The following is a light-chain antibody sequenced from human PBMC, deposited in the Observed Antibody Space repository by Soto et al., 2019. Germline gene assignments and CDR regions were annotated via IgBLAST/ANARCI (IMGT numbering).Light chain of an antibody. V-gene: IGKV3-11*01. J-gene: IGKJ5*01. CDR2: DTS. CDR1: QFLSSY. CDR3: HQRNK. Sequence: EVVLTQSPATVSFAPGVRAALSCRARQFLSSYLAWYQQNPGQPPRLLIYDTSNRATVSPARFSVSRSGTDFTLTISGVEHEDFGVYFWHQRNKFGQGTRLEI.